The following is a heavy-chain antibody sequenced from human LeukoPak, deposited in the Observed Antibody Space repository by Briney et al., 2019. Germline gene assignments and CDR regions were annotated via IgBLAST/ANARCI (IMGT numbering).Heavy chain of an antibody. CDR1: GYTFTGYG. CDR3: ARRGLNNYYYYMDV. J-gene: IGHJ6*03. CDR2: IGAYNGNT. Sequence: WASVKVSCKASGYTFTGYGISWVRQAPGQGLEWMGWIGAYNGNTNYAQKLQGRVTMTTDTSTSTAYMELRSLRSDDTAVYYCARRGLNNYYYYMDVWGKGTTVTVSS. D-gene: IGHD5/OR15-5a*01. V-gene: IGHV1-18*01.